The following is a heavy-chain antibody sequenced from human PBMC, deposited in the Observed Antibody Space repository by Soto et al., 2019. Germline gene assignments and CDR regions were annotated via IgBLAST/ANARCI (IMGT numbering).Heavy chain of an antibody. CDR1: GFSFRACS. J-gene: IGHJ1*01. Sequence: GGSLRLSCAASGFSFRACSMSWVRQAPGRGLEWVSVIGGDAATTFYADSVRGRFTISRVISRNTVYLQMNSQIAEYTTVYYCAHHDSGSGQGDDYWGQGTLVTDSS. V-gene: IGHV3-23*01. CDR3: AHHDSGSGQGDDY. CDR2: IGGDAATT. D-gene: IGHD5-12*01.